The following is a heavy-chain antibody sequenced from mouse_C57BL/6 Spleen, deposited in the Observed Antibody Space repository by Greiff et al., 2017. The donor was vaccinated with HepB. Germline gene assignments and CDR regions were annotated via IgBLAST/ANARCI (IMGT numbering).Heavy chain of an antibody. CDR2: ISGGGGNT. V-gene: IGHV5-9*01. D-gene: IGHD1-1*01. CDR1: GFTFSSYT. CDR3: ARALLRFFDY. Sequence: EVQGVESGGGLVKPGGSLKLSCAASGFTFSSYTMSWVRQTPEKRLEWVATISGGGGNTYYPDSVKGRFTISRDNAKNTLYLQMSSLRSEDTALYYCARALLRFFDYWGQGTTLTVSS. J-gene: IGHJ2*01.